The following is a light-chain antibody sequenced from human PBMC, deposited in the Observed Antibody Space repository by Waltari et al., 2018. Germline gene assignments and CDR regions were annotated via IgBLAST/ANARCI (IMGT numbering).Light chain of an antibody. Sequence: QSALTQPASVSGSPGQSITISCTGTTSDIGAYNLISWYQQYPGRGPKLIIYEATKRPSWVSDRFSGSKSGNTASLTISGLLAEDEADYYCCSYTGTATFLLFGGGTKLTVL. J-gene: IGLJ2*01. CDR1: TSDIGAYNL. CDR2: EAT. V-gene: IGLV2-23*02. CDR3: CSYTGTATFLL.